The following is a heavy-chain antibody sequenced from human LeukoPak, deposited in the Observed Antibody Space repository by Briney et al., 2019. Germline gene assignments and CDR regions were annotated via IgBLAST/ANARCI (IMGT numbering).Heavy chain of an antibody. D-gene: IGHD6-13*01. CDR2: ISSSGSTI. J-gene: IGHJ3*02. Sequence: GGSLRLSCAASGFTFSDYYMSWIRQAPGKGLEWVSYISSSGSTIYYADSVKGRFTISRDNAKNSLYLQMNSLRAEDTAVYYCAGSIAAAGTDAFDIWGQGTMVTVSS. V-gene: IGHV3-11*01. CDR1: GFTFSDYY. CDR3: AGSIAAAGTDAFDI.